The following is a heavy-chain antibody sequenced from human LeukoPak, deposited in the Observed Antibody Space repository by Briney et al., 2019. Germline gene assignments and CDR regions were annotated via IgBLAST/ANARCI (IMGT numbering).Heavy chain of an antibody. J-gene: IGHJ3*02. CDR2: IKKDGSEM. Sequence: PGGSLRLSFAASGFTFSSYAMSWVRQAPGKGLEWVANIKKDGSEMYYVDSVKGRFTISRDNAENSLYLQMNSLRADDTAVYHCARQETSSYNGAFDIWGQGTMVTVSS. D-gene: IGHD1-26*01. V-gene: IGHV3-7*01. CDR1: GFTFSSYA. CDR3: ARQETSSYNGAFDI.